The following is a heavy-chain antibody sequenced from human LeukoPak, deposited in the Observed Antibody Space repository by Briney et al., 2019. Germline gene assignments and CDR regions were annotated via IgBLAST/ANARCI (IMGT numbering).Heavy chain of an antibody. CDR3: AGRPTGYSSGYVY. CDR2: ISGSGGNT. CDR1: GFTFSTDV. J-gene: IGHJ4*02. V-gene: IGHV3-23*01. Sequence: PGGSLRLSCAASGFTFSTDVMSWVRQAPGKGLECVSAISGSGGNTYYADSVKGRFTISRDNSENTVYLQMNNLRAEDTALYYCAGRPTGYSSGYVYWGQGALVTVSS. D-gene: IGHD5-18*01.